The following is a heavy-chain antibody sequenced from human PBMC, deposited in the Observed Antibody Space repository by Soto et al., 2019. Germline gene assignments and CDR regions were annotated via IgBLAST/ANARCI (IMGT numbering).Heavy chain of an antibody. CDR3: VRENSGWSRAQGY. CDR2: IYVGGDT. V-gene: IGHV3-66*01. Sequence: GGSLRLSCAASGFTVSSAHMSWVRQVPGKGLEWVSVIYVGGDTFYADSVKGRFTISRDNSKNTLYLQMNGLRAEDTAIYYCVRENSGWSRAQGYWGQGTLVTVS. J-gene: IGHJ4*02. CDR1: GFTVSSAH. D-gene: IGHD6-19*01.